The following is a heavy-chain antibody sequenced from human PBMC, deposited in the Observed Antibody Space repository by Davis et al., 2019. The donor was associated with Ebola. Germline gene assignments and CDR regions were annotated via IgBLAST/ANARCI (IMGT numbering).Heavy chain of an antibody. CDR1: GFTFSTYA. Sequence: GESLKISCVVSGFTFSTYAMTWVRQAPGKGLEWVSAIGGSGDTYYADSVKGRFTISRDNSKNTLDLQMNSLRADDTAVYYCAKVAADTSGRRWFDPWGQGTLVIVSS. J-gene: IGHJ5*02. CDR3: AKVAADTSGRRWFDP. CDR2: IGGSGDT. V-gene: IGHV3-23*01. D-gene: IGHD6-25*01.